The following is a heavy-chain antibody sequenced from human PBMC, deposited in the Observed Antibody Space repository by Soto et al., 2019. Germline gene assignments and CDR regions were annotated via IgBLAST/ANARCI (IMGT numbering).Heavy chain of an antibody. J-gene: IGHJ4*02. V-gene: IGHV3-30*18. Sequence: GGSLRLSCAASGFTFSSYGMHWVRQAPGKGLEWVAVISYDGSNKYYADSVKGRFTISRDNSKNTLYLQMNSLRAEDTAVYYCAKDLPVFGCSSGSDYWGQGTLVTVSS. CDR3: AKDLPVFGCSSGSDY. CDR2: ISYDGSNK. D-gene: IGHD6-19*01. CDR1: GFTFSSYG.